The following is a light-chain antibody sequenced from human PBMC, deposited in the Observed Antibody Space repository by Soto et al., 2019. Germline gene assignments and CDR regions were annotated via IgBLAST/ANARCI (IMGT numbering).Light chain of an antibody. J-gene: IGKJ4*01. CDR3: QSYHSWPLA. CDR1: QSVGSD. V-gene: IGKV3D-15*01. CDR2: DIF. Sequence: IVMTQTTATLSLYHGERATLSCRASQSVGSDLAWYQQKPGQAPRLVIYDIFTRATGVPTRISGSGSGTEFTLTISFLQYEAFAVYYCQSYHSWPLAFSVGTNGE.